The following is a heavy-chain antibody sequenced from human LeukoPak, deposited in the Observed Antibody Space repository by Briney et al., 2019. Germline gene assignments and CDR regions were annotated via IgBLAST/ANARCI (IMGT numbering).Heavy chain of an antibody. J-gene: IGHJ2*01. CDR3: ARRGGYGDSYWYFDL. CDR2: ISSSSSYI. V-gene: IGHV3-21*01. D-gene: IGHD4-17*01. Sequence: PGGSLRLSCAASGFTFSSYSMNWVRQAPGKGLERVSSISSSSSYIYYADSVKGRFTISRDNAKNSLYLQMSSLRAEDTAVYYCARRGGYGDSYWYFDLWGRGTLVTVSS. CDR1: GFTFSSYS.